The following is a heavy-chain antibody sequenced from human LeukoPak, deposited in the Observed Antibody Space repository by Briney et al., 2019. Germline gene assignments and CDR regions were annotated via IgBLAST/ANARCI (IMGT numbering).Heavy chain of an antibody. D-gene: IGHD4-17*01. CDR2: ISSSSSYI. CDR3: AREPGNDYGDYVFDY. V-gene: IGHV3-21*01. Sequence: GGSLRLSCAASGFTFSSYSMNWVRQAPGKGLEWVSSISSSSSYIYYADSVKGRFTISRDNAKNSLYLQMNSLRAEDTAVYYCAREPGNDYGDYVFDYWGQGTLVTVSS. CDR1: GFTFSSYS. J-gene: IGHJ4*02.